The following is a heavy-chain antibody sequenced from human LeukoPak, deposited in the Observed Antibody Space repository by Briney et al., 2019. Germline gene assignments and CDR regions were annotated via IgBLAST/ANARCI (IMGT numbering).Heavy chain of an antibody. CDR3: ARGAERGVVRRPYNWFDP. Sequence: SETLSLTCTVSGGSISTYYWSWIRQPPGKGLQWIGEINHSGSTNYNPSLKSRVTISVDTSKNQFSLKLSSVTAADTAVYYCARGAERGVVRRPYNWFDPWGQGTLVTVSS. J-gene: IGHJ5*02. D-gene: IGHD3-10*01. CDR2: INHSGST. V-gene: IGHV4-34*01. CDR1: GGSISTYY.